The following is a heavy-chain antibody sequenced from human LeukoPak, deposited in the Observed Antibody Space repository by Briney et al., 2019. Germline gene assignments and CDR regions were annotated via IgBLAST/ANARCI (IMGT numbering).Heavy chain of an antibody. CDR3: ARADCSSSTCYLRRSWFDP. CDR2: ISTSSRYI. Sequence: GGSLRLSCAASGFTFSSYGMHWVPQAPGKGLEWVSSISTSSRYIYYKDSVRGRFTISRDDAKNSLYLEMNSLRAEDTAVYYCARADCSSSTCYLRRSWFDPWGQGTLVTVSS. CDR1: GFTFSSYG. D-gene: IGHD2-2*01. J-gene: IGHJ5*02. V-gene: IGHV3-21*01.